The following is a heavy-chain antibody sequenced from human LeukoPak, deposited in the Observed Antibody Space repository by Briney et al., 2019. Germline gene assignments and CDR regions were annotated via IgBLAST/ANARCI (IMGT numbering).Heavy chain of an antibody. CDR3: ASGFSGSPYFDY. D-gene: IGHD5-12*01. Sequence: KSGGSLRLSCAASGFTFSTYYMNWVRQAPGKGLEWVSFITGSSSYIYYTDSVKGRFTISRDNAKNSLFLQMNSLRDEDTAVCYCASGFSGSPYFDYWGQGTLVTVSS. J-gene: IGHJ4*02. V-gene: IGHV3-21*01. CDR2: ITGSSSYI. CDR1: GFTFSTYY.